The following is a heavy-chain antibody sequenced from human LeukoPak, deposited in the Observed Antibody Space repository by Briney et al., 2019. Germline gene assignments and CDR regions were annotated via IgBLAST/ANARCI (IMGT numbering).Heavy chain of an antibody. J-gene: IGHJ6*02. CDR3: ARQQDYYYGMDV. Sequence: SENLSLTCTVSGGSISPYYWSWIRQSPGKGLEWSGYIYYSGSTNYNPSLKSRVTLSVDTSKNQFSLKLSSVTAADTAVYYCARQQDYYYGMDVWGQGTTVTVSS. CDR1: GGSISPYY. CDR2: IYYSGST. V-gene: IGHV4-59*08.